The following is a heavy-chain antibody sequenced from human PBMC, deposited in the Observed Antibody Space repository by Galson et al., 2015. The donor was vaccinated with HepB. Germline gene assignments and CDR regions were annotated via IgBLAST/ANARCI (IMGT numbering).Heavy chain of an antibody. J-gene: IGHJ6*02. V-gene: IGHV1-3*01. D-gene: IGHD6-13*01. CDR2: INAGNGNT. CDR1: GYIFTSYA. CDR3: ARDARDPLAAAGRTLTVRTSGGAVVDGMDV. Sequence: SVKVSCKASGYIFTSYAMHWVRQAPGQRLEWMGWINAGNGNTKYSQKFQGRVTITRDTSASTAYMELSSLKSEDTAVYYCARDARDPLAAAGRTLTVRTSGGAVVDGMDVWGQGTTVTVSS.